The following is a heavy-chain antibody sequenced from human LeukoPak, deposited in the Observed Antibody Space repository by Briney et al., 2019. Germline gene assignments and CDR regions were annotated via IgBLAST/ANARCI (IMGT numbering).Heavy chain of an antibody. V-gene: IGHV3-20*01. Sequence: GGSLRLSCAASGFTFDDYGMSWVRQAPGKGLEWVSGINWNGGSTGYADSVKGRFTIPRDNAKNSLYLQMNSLRAEDTALYHCARHNATGYYYGMDVWAKGPRSPSP. CDR3: ARHNATGYYYGMDV. CDR2: INWNGGST. J-gene: IGHJ6*02. D-gene: IGHD7-27*01. CDR1: GFTFDDYG.